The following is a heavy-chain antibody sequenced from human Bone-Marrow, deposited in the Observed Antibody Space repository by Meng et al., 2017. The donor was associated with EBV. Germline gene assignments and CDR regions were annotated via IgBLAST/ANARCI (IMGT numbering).Heavy chain of an antibody. CDR3: TRMTNKNQYTYIYY. Sequence: LRLSCAASGLSSDHYDMHGIRQAPGKGLEWVSDINCNRGRIDYAVSVKGRFTNSRDKAKNSLYQPTQIPRSEEKALYYFTRMTNKNQYTYIYY. CDR1: GLSSDHYD. CDR2: INCNRGRI. D-gene: IGHD1-1*01. J-gene: IGHJ6*03. V-gene: IGHV3-9*02.